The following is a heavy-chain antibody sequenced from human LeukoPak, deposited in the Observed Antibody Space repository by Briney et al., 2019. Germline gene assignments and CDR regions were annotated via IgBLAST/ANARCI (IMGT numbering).Heavy chain of an antibody. CDR3: ARDGHGSGSF. D-gene: IGHD3-10*01. Sequence: GGSLRLSCAASGFTFSSYSMNWVRQAPGKGLEWVSSISSSSSHIYYADSVKGRFTISRDNAKNSLYLQMNSLRAEDTAVYYCARDGHGSGSFWGQGTLVTVSS. J-gene: IGHJ4*02. CDR1: GFTFSSYS. CDR2: ISSSSSHI. V-gene: IGHV3-21*01.